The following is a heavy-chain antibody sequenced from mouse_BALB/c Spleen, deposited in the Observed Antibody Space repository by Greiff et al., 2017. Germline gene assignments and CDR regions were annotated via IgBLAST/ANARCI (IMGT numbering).Heavy chain of an antibody. Sequence: VQVVESGPGLVQPSQSLSITCTVSGFSLTSYGVHWVRQSPGTGLEWLGVIWSGGSTDYNAAFISRLSISKDNSKSQVFFKMNSLQANDTAIDYCAMSYLSWFAYGGQGTVVTVS. CDR2: IWSGGST. CDR3: AMSYLSWFAY. CDR1: GFSLTSYG. V-gene: IGHV2-2*02. J-gene: IGHJ3*01.